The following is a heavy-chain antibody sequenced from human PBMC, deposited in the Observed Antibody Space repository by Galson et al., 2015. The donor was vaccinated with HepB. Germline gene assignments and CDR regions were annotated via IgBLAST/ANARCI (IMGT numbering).Heavy chain of an antibody. J-gene: IGHJ4*02. CDR1: GFTFSNAW. Sequence: SLRLSCAASGFTFSNAWMNWVRQAPGKGLEWVGRIKSKTDGGTTDYAAPVKGRFTISRDDSKNTLYLQMNSLKAEDTAVYYCTTDWVERELPGGDYWGQGTLVTVSS. V-gene: IGHV3-15*07. CDR2: IKSKTDGGTT. CDR3: TTDWVERELPGGDY. D-gene: IGHD1-26*01.